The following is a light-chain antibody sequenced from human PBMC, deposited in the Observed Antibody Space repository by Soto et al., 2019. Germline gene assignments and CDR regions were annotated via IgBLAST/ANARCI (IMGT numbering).Light chain of an antibody. CDR3: QQRNIWPPVT. V-gene: IGKV3D-20*02. CDR2: GAS. Sequence: EIVLTHSPGTLSLSPWEIATLSCRASQSVSSSHLAWYQQKPGQAPRLLIYGASSRATGIPDRFSGSGSGTDFTLTISRLEPEDFAVYYCQQRNIWPPVTFGQGTRLEIK. CDR1: QSVSSSH. J-gene: IGKJ5*01.